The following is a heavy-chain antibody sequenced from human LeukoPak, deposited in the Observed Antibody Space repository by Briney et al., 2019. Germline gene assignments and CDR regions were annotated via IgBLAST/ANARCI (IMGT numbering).Heavy chain of an antibody. CDR1: GFTFSSYE. CDR3: ASASGWYRPFDY. CDR2: ISSSGSTI. Sequence: PGGSLRLSCAASGFTFSSYEMNWVRQAPGKGLEWVSYISSSGSTIYYADSVKGRFTISRDNAKNSLYLQMNSLRAEDTAVYYRASASGWYRPFDYWGQGTQVTVSS. J-gene: IGHJ4*02. D-gene: IGHD6-19*01. V-gene: IGHV3-48*03.